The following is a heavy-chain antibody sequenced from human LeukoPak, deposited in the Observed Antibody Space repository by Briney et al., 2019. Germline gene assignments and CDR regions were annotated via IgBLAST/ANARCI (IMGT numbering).Heavy chain of an antibody. Sequence: QPGRSLRLSCAASGFTFSSYGMHWVRQAPGKGLEWVAVISYDGSNKYYADSVKGQFTISRDNSKNTLYLQMNSLRAEDTAVYYCAKVPHLDYDYVWGSYRVDYWGQGTLVTVSS. CDR2: ISYDGSNK. CDR3: AKVPHLDYDYVWGSYRVDY. J-gene: IGHJ4*02. D-gene: IGHD3-16*02. CDR1: GFTFSSYG. V-gene: IGHV3-30*18.